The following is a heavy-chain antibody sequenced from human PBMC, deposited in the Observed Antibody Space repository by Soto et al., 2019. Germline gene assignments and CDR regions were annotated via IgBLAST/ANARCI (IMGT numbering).Heavy chain of an antibody. CDR3: ARDGGEWLVFQQ. D-gene: IGHD6-19*01. V-gene: IGHV6-1*01. J-gene: IGHJ1*01. CDR2: TYYRSKWYN. CDR1: GDSVSSNSAA. Sequence: SQTLSLTFAISGDSVSSNSAAWNWIRQSPSRGLEWLGRTYYRSKWYNDYAVSVKSRIIISSDTSKNQISLHLNSVTLEDTAVYYCARDGGEWLVFQQWGQGTLVTVSS.